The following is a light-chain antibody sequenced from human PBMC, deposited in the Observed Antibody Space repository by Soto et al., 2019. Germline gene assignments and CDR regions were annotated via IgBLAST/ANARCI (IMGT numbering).Light chain of an antibody. CDR3: QQSYSQT. Sequence: DIQMTQSPSSLSASVGDRVTITCRASQSISSYLNWYQQKPGKAPKLLIYAASSLQSGVPSRFSGSGSGTDFTLTISSLQPEDFATYYCQQSYSQTFGRGTKVDIK. CDR2: AAS. V-gene: IGKV1-39*01. CDR1: QSISSY. J-gene: IGKJ1*01.